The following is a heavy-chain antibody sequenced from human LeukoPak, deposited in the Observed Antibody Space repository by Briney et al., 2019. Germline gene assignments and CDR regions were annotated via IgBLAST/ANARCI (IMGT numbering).Heavy chain of an antibody. D-gene: IGHD3-22*01. CDR3: AKPSYYYEHADDAFDI. CDR1: GFTVSSNS. CDR2: IKQDGSEK. Sequence: GGSLRLSCTVSGFTVSSNSMSWVRQAPGKGLEWVANIKQDGSEKYYVDSVKGRFTISRDNAKNSLYLQMNSLRAEDTAVYYCAKPSYYYEHADDAFDIWGQGTMVTVSS. J-gene: IGHJ3*02. V-gene: IGHV3-7*01.